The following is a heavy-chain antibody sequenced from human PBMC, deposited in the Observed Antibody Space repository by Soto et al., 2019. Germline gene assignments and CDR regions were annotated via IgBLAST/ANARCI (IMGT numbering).Heavy chain of an antibody. CDR1: GGSISNYY. V-gene: IGHV4-59*01. D-gene: IGHD5-18*01. J-gene: IGHJ4*02. CDR3: ARDHPHSYGVYYFDY. CDR2: IYSSGST. Sequence: SETLSLTCTVSGGSISNYYWSWIRQPPGKGLEWIGYIYSSGSTHYNPSLQSRVTISADTSKNQVSLKVNSVTAADTATYYCARDHPHSYGVYYFDYWGQGTPVTVSS.